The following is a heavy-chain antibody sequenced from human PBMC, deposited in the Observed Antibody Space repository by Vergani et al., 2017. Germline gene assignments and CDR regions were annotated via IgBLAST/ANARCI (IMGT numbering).Heavy chain of an antibody. V-gene: IGHV4-59*01. CDR2: IHYSENT. J-gene: IGHJ5*02. D-gene: IGHD6-19*01. CDR1: GGSISSYY. Sequence: QVQLQESGPGLVKPSETLSLTCTLSGGSISSYYWSWIRQPPGKGLEWIGSIHYSENTNYNPSLKTRVTISVDTSKNQFSLTLTSVTAADTAVYYCASDTHSGQRADRWGQGILVTVTS. CDR3: ASDTHSGQRADR.